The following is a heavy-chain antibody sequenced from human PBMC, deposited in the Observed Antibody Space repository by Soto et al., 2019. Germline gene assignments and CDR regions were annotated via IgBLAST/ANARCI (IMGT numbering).Heavy chain of an antibody. Sequence: HPGGSLRLSCAASGFTFSSYDMHWVRQATRKGLEWVSGIGTAGQTFYPDSVKGRFTISRENAKNSLYLQMNSLRAGDTAVYYCARAKVRAAGGTGAYWGQGTQVTVSS. CDR3: ARAKVRAAGGTGAY. CDR2: IGTAGQT. V-gene: IGHV3-13*01. D-gene: IGHD3-10*01. J-gene: IGHJ4*02. CDR1: GFTFSSYD.